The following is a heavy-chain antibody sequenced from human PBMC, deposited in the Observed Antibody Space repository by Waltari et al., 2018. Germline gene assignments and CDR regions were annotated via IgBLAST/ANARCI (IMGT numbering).Heavy chain of an antibody. J-gene: IGHJ4*02. CDR3: ARGRGYSSY. V-gene: IGHV4-34*01. CDR1: GGSFSGYY. D-gene: IGHD5-18*01. Sequence: QVQLRQWSAGLLKPSETLSLPCAVSGGSFSGYYWSWIRQPPGKGLEWIGEINHSGSTNYNPSLKSRVTISVDTSKNQFSLKLSSVTAADTAVYYCARGRGYSSYWGQGTLVTVSS. CDR2: INHSGST.